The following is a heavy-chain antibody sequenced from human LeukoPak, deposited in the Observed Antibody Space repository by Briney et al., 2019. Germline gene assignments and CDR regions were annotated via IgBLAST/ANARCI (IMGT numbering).Heavy chain of an antibody. Sequence: GGSLRLSCAASGFTFSSFAMSWVRQAPGKGLEWVSAISGSGGSTFYADSVKGRFTISRDNSKNTLFLQMNSLRAEDTAVYYCARAGPGYCSGGSCYPPSYWGQGTLVTVSS. V-gene: IGHV3-23*01. J-gene: IGHJ4*02. CDR1: GFTFSSFA. CDR3: ARAGPGYCSGGSCYPPSY. CDR2: ISGSGGST. D-gene: IGHD2-15*01.